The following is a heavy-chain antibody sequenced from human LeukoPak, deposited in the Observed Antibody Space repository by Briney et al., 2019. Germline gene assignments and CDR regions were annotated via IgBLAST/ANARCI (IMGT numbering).Heavy chain of an antibody. CDR1: GGSISSYY. J-gene: IGHJ3*02. CDR3: ARDVPPRTSWSGAFDI. CDR2: IYYSGST. V-gene: IGHV4-59*01. Sequence: PSETLSLTCTVSGGSISSYYWSWIRQPPGKGLEWIGYIYYSGSTNYNPSLKSRVTISVDTSKNQFSLKLSSVTAADAAVYYCARDVPPRTSWSGAFDIWGQGTMVTVSS. D-gene: IGHD6-13*01.